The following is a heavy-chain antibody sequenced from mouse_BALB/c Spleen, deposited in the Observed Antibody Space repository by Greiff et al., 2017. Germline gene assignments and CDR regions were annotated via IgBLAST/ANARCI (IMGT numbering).Heavy chain of an antibody. V-gene: IGHV5-17*02. CDR1: GFTFSSFG. CDR3: ARGDPYAMDY. Sequence: DVMLVESGGGLVQPGGSRKLSCAASGFTFSSFGMHWVRQAPEKGLEWVAYISSGSSTIYYADTVKGRFTISRDNPKNTLFLQMTSLRSEDTAMYYCARGDPYAMDYWGQGTSVTVSS. CDR2: ISSGSSTI. J-gene: IGHJ4*01.